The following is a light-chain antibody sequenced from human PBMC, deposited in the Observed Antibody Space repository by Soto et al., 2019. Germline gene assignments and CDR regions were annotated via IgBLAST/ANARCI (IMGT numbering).Light chain of an antibody. CDR3: QQYDNLPLT. CDR2: DAS. Sequence: DIQMTQSPSSLSASVGDRVTITCQASQDISNYLNWYQQKPGKAPKLLMYDASNLETGVPSRFSGSRSGTDFTFTIRSLQPEDIATYYCQQYDNLPLTFGGGTKVEIK. J-gene: IGKJ4*01. V-gene: IGKV1-33*01. CDR1: QDISNY.